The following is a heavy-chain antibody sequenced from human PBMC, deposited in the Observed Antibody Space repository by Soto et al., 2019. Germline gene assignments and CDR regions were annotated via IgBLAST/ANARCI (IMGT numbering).Heavy chain of an antibody. Sequence: SETLSLTCAVYGGSFSGYYWSWIRQPPGKGLEWIGEINHSGSTNYNPSLKSRVTISVDTSKNQFSLKLSSVTAADTAVYYCARGPYCSGGSCYSGWFDPWGQGTLVTVSS. CDR1: GGSFSGYY. D-gene: IGHD2-15*01. CDR3: ARGPYCSGGSCYSGWFDP. V-gene: IGHV4-34*01. CDR2: INHSGST. J-gene: IGHJ5*02.